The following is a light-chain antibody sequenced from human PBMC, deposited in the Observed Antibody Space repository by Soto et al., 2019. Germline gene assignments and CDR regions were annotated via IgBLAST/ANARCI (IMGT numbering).Light chain of an antibody. Sequence: EIVMTQSPATLSVSPGERATLSCRVSQSVSSNLAWYQQKPGHAPRLLIYGASTRATGIPARFSGSGSGTEFTLTISSLQSEDIAVYYCQQYNNWPPLTFGGGTKVEIK. J-gene: IGKJ4*02. CDR1: QSVSSN. CDR2: GAS. V-gene: IGKV3-15*01. CDR3: QQYNNWPPLT.